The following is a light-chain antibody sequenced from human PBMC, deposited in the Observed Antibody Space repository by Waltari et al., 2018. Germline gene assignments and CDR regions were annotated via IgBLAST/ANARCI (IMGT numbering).Light chain of an antibody. CDR1: DFDVGAFDF. CDR3: ASHTSTTTLV. V-gene: IGLV2-14*03. J-gene: IGLJ2*01. CDR2: AVT. Sequence: QSALTQVASVSGSPGQSITISCSGTDFDVGAFDFVSWYQQRPGQAPKLLIFAVTERPSGVSSRFSGAKSGTTASLSISGLSDDDEAHYFCASHTSTTTLVFGGGTRLTVL.